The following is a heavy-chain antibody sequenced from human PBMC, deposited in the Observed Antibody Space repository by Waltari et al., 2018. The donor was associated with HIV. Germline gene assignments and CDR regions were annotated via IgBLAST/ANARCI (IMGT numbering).Heavy chain of an antibody. J-gene: IGHJ4*02. CDR1: GFTFNNYA. CDR2: ISERSDYL. CDR3: AKRSGITGYFDY. D-gene: IGHD1-20*01. V-gene: IGHV3-23*01. Sequence: EEQLLESGGGLVQPGGSLRLSGAASGFTFNNYAMSWVRQAPGKGLEWVSSISERSDYLDYADSVKGRFSISRDSSTNTVFLQMNSLRAEDTAVYYCAKRSGITGYFDYWGQGTLVTVSS.